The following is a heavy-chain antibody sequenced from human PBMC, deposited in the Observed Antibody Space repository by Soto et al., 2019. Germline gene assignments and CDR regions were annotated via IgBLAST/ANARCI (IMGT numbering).Heavy chain of an antibody. CDR1: GYTFTGYY. CDR3: ASGNVLLWFGDAFDI. J-gene: IGHJ3*02. Sequence: ASVKVSCKASGYTFTGYYMHWVRQAPGQGPEWMGWINPNSGGTNYAQKFQGRVTMTRDTSISTAYMELSRLRSDDTAVYYCASGNVLLWFGDAFDIWGQGTMVTVSS. D-gene: IGHD3-10*01. CDR2: INPNSGGT. V-gene: IGHV1-2*02.